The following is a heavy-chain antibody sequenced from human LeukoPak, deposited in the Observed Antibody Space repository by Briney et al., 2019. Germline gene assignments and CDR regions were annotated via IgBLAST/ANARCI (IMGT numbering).Heavy chain of an antibody. Sequence: GGSLRLSCAASGFIFSSHAMNWVRQAPGKGPEWVSGVSGSGSSTFYADSVKGRFTISRDNSKNILYLQMNSLRVEDTAVYYCAKSRVSSWGAIDYWGQGTLLTVSS. J-gene: IGHJ4*02. V-gene: IGHV3-23*01. CDR3: AKSRVSSWGAIDY. CDR2: VSGSGSST. D-gene: IGHD6-13*01. CDR1: GFIFSSHA.